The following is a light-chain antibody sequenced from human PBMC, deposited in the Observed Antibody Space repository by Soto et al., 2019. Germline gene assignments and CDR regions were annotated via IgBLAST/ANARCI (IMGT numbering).Light chain of an antibody. J-gene: IGKJ1*01. V-gene: IGKV3-20*01. CDR2: GAS. Sequence: EIVLTQSPGTLSLSPGEGATLSCRASQSVSSSFLAGYQQKPGQAPRLLIYGASSRATGIPDRFSGSGSGTDFTLTISRLEPEDFAVYYCQQYGSSPWPFGQGTKVEI. CDR1: QSVSSSF. CDR3: QQYGSSPWP.